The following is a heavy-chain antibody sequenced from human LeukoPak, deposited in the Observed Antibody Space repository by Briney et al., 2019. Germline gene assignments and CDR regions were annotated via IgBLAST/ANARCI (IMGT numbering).Heavy chain of an antibody. J-gene: IGHJ4*02. Sequence: GGSLRLSCAASGFTFSSYAMSWVRQAPGKGLEWVSAISGSGGSTWYADSMKGRFTISRDNSKSTLYLQMNSLRAEDTAVYYCAKEPIAVAGTFDYWGQGTLVTVSS. CDR1: GFTFSSYA. CDR2: ISGSGGST. D-gene: IGHD6-19*01. V-gene: IGHV3-23*01. CDR3: AKEPIAVAGTFDY.